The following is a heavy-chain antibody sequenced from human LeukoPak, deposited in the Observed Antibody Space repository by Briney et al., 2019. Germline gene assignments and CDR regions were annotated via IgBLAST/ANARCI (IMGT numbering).Heavy chain of an antibody. CDR3: TTRGGSFSIFDY. D-gene: IGHD1-26*01. V-gene: IGHV3-15*01. J-gene: IGHJ4*02. CDR2: SISRANGGAT. CDR1: GFTFPKAW. Sequence: GGSLRLSCAASGFTFPKAWMSWVRQAPGKGLEWVGRSISRANGGATDYAAPVKGRFTISRDDSKNTLYLQMNSLKTEDTAVYYCTTRGGSFSIFDYWGQGTLVTVSS.